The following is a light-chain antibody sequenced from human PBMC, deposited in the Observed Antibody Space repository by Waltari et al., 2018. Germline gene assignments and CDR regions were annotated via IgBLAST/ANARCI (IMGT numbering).Light chain of an antibody. J-gene: IGKJ1*01. V-gene: IGKV3-20*01. CDR3: QQYGSPPSRT. Sequence: ENVLTQSPGTLALSQGERATLSCRASQNINSNFLAWYQQKPGQAPRLLIYDAVNRASGIPDRFSGRGSGTDFTLTISSLEPEDFAVYYCQQYGSPPSRTFGQGTKVEMK. CDR2: DAV. CDR1: QNINSNF.